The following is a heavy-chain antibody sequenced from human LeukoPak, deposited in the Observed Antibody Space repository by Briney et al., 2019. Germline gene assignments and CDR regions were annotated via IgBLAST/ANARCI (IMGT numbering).Heavy chain of an antibody. D-gene: IGHD3-22*01. Sequence: GGSLRLSCTASGFTFGDYAMSWVRQAPGKGLEWVGFIRSQAFGGTTEYAASVRGRFTISRDDSKSIAYLQMNSLKTEDTAVYYCTRVRKNKTYYYDSSGYYFEYWGQGALVTVSS. J-gene: IGHJ4*02. CDR3: TRVRKNKTYYYDSSGYYFEY. CDR1: GFTFGDYA. CDR2: IRSQAFGGTT. V-gene: IGHV3-49*04.